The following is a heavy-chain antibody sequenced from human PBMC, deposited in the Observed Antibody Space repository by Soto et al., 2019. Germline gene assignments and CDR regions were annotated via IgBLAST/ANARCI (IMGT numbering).Heavy chain of an antibody. CDR2: ISYDGSNK. Sequence: QVQLVESGGGVVQPGRSLRLSCAASGFTFSSYAMHWVRQAPGKGLEWVAGISYDGSNKYYADSVKGRFTISRDNSKNTLYLQMNSLRAEDTAVYYCARDMQGMYYDFWSGYYGYYYYYGMDVWGQGTTVTVSS. CDR1: GFTFSSYA. J-gene: IGHJ6*02. CDR3: ARDMQGMYYDFWSGYYGYYYYYGMDV. D-gene: IGHD3-3*01. V-gene: IGHV3-30-3*01.